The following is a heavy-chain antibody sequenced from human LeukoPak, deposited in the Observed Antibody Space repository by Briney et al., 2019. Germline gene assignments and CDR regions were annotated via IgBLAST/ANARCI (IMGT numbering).Heavy chain of an antibody. Sequence: GGSLRLSCAASGFTFSAYGMNWVRQAPGKGLEWVSSISRASSYIHYTDSVKGRFTISRDNAKNSLYLQMNSLRAEDTAVYYCAKLRYYDSSGYYYLNYFDYWGQGTLVTVSS. D-gene: IGHD3-22*01. CDR1: GFTFSAYG. CDR3: AKLRYYDSSGYYYLNYFDY. V-gene: IGHV3-21*04. J-gene: IGHJ4*02. CDR2: ISRASSYI.